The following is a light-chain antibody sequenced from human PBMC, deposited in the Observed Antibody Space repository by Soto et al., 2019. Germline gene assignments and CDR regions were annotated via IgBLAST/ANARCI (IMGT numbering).Light chain of an antibody. CDR1: SSDVGAYDF. V-gene: IGLV2-14*03. CDR2: EVS. Sequence: QSVLTQPASVSGSPGQSIAISCTGTSSDVGAYDFVSWYQQHPDKAHKLMIYEVSNRPSGVSDRFSGSKSVNTATLTISGLQAEDEADYYCSSYPTSSTRVFGTGTKLPVL. J-gene: IGLJ1*01. CDR3: SSYPTSSTRV.